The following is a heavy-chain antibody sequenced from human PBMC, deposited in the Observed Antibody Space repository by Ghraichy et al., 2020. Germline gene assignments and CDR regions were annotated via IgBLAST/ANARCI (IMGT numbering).Heavy chain of an antibody. J-gene: IGHJ4*02. CDR2: ISSSSSTI. Sequence: GGSLRLSCAASGFTFSSYSMNWVRQAPGKGLEWVSYISSSSSTIYYADSVKGRFTISRDNAKNSLYLQMNSLRDEDTAVYYCARGTNDDYGDYETFDYWGQGTLVTVSS. CDR1: GFTFSSYS. V-gene: IGHV3-48*02. CDR3: ARGTNDDYGDYETFDY. D-gene: IGHD4-17*01.